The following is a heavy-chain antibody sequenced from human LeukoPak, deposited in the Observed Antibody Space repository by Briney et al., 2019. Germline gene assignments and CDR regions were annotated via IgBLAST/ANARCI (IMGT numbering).Heavy chain of an antibody. V-gene: IGHV1-46*01. D-gene: IGHD2-2*01. CDR3: VREDAHTSYFDF. J-gene: IGHJ4*02. Sequence: ASVQVSCKPSGYTFTSYHMHWVRQAPGQGLEWVAIIKSTGDTTVYEQKFQGRVTVTRDTSTSTAYMELSSLSSEDTAVYYCVREDAHTSYFDFWGPGTLVTVSS. CDR2: IKSTGDTT. CDR1: GYTFTSYH.